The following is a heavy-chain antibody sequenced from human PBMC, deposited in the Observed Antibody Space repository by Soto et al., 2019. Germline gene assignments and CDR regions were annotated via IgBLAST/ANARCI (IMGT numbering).Heavy chain of an antibody. Sequence: SEPLSLTCAVSGGAISSGGYSCDWIRHPPGKGLERIGYIYHSGSTYYNPSLRSRVTISVDRSKNQFSLKLSSVTAADTAVYYGARGMTTVTTFDYWGQETLVTV. CDR1: GGAISSGGYS. D-gene: IGHD4-17*01. CDR2: IYHSGST. V-gene: IGHV4-30-2*01. J-gene: IGHJ4*02. CDR3: ARGMTTVTTFDY.